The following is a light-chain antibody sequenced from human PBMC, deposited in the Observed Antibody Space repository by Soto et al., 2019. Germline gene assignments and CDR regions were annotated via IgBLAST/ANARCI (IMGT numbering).Light chain of an antibody. V-gene: IGKV1-33*01. Sequence: DIQLTQSPSSLSASVGDRVTITCQASQDITNYLNWYRQKPGKAPELLIYDASNSETGIPSRFSGHGSATDFTCTLSSLQPEDITTYYCQNFDNLPYTISQGAKLEIK. CDR3: QNFDNLPYT. CDR2: DAS. CDR1: QDITNY. J-gene: IGKJ2*01.